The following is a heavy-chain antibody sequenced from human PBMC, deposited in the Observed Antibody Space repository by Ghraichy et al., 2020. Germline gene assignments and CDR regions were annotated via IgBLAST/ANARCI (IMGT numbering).Heavy chain of an antibody. Sequence: SETLSLTCTVSGGSISSSSYYWGWIRQPPGKGLEWIGSIYYSGSTYYNPSLKSRVTISVDTSKNQFSLKLSSVTAADTAVYYCARQCPLTGEAGYHDYWGQGTLVTVSS. CDR3: ARQCPLTGEAGYHDY. D-gene: IGHD7-27*01. CDR1: GGSISSSSYY. V-gene: IGHV4-39*01. J-gene: IGHJ4*02. CDR2: IYYSGST.